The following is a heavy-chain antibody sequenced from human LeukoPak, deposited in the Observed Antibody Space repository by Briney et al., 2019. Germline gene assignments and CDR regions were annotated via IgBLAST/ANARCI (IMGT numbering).Heavy chain of an antibody. V-gene: IGHV3-23*01. CDR2: ISGSGGST. CDR1: GFTFSSYA. J-gene: IGHJ3*02. D-gene: IGHD1-14*01. Sequence: AGGSLRLSCAASGFTFSSYAMSWVRQAPGKGLEWVSAISGSGGSTYYADSVKGRFTISRDNSKSTLYLQMNSLRAEDTAVYYCAKEGAGNRLTDAFDIWGQGAMVTVSS. CDR3: AKEGAGNRLTDAFDI.